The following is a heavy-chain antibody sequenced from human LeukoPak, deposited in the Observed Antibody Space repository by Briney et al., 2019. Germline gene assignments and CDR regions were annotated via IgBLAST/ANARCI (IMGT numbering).Heavy chain of an antibody. V-gene: IGHV3-11*01. CDR3: ARSNYYTVDV. J-gene: IGHJ6*02. CDR2: ISSSGGTT. Sequence: LSLTCTVSGGSVSSGSYYWTWIRQPPGKGPEWISYISSSGGTTTYVDSVKGRFTISRDNAKNSLYLQMNSLRADDTAVYYCARSNYYTVDVWGQGTAVTVSS. CDR1: GGSVSSGSYY.